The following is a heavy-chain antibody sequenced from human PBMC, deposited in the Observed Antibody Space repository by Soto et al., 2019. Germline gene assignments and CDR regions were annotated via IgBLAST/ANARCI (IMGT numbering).Heavy chain of an antibody. V-gene: IGHV1-2*02. Sequence: QLHLVQSGAVVKKPGASVTVSCSASGYPVTAYYMHWVRQAPGRGLEWMGGINPATGAAKYTQTSRGRVTMTRDTATSTVFMELSGRTSEDTAVFFCARGGGVGVAGSAAFDMWGQGTLVTVSS. J-gene: IGHJ3*02. CDR3: ARGGGVGVAGSAAFDM. CDR1: GYPVTAYY. D-gene: IGHD3-3*01. CDR2: INPATGAA.